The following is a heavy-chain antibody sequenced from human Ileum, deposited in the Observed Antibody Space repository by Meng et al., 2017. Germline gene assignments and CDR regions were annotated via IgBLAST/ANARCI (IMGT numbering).Heavy chain of an antibody. Sequence: QQEESRGEVKKPGARVKDSCKAAGGTSSSYAISWVRQAPGQGLEWMGWINTNTGNQTYAQGFRGRFVFALNTSVSTAYLQISSLKAEDTAVYYCARGDSYGYVGIDYWGQGTLVTVSS. J-gene: IGHJ4*02. CDR2: INTNTGNQ. CDR3: ARGDSYGYVGIDY. V-gene: IGHV7-4-1*02. D-gene: IGHD5-18*01. CDR1: GGTSSSYA.